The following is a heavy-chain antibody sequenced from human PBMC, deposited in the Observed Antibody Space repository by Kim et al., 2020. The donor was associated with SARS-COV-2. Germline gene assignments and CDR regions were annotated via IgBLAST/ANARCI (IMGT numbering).Heavy chain of an antibody. CDR2: INHSGST. CDR1: GGSFSGYH. V-gene: IGHV4-34*01. CDR3: ARGANYYDSSGKMAPVNYYYGMDV. Sequence: SETLSLTCAVYGGSFSGYHWSWIRQPPGKGLEWIGEINHSGSTNYNPSLKSRVTISVDTSKNQFSLKLSSVTAAATAVYYCARGANYYDSSGKMAPVNYYYGMDVWGQGTTVTVSS. J-gene: IGHJ6*02. D-gene: IGHD3-22*01.